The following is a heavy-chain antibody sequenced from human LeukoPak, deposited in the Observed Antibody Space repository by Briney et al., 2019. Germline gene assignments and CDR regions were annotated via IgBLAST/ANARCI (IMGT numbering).Heavy chain of an antibody. CDR1: GYTFTSYG. CDR3: ARVPGIAVAGTTYYYYGMDV. CDR2: TSAYNGNT. Sequence: ASVKVSCKASGYTFTSYGISWVRQAPGQGLEWMGWTSAYNGNTNYAQKLQGRVTMTTDTSTSTAYMELRSLRSDDTAVYYCARVPGIAVAGTTYYYYGMDVWGQGTTVTVSS. J-gene: IGHJ6*02. D-gene: IGHD6-19*01. V-gene: IGHV1-18*01.